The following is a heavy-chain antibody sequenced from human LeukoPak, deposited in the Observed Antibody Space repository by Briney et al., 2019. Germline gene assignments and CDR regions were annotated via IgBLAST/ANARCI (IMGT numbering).Heavy chain of an antibody. J-gene: IGHJ6*03. CDR3: ARVGYYDFWSGLIPHTYYMDV. V-gene: IGHV3-48*01. Sequence: PGGSLRLSCAASVFTFSTYSMTWVRQAPGKGLEWVSYISSSNTIYYADFVKGRFTVSRDNAKDSLFLQMNSLRAEDTAVYYCARVGYYDFWSGLIPHTYYMDVWGKGTTVTVSS. CDR1: VFTFSTYS. CDR2: ISSSNTI. D-gene: IGHD3-3*01.